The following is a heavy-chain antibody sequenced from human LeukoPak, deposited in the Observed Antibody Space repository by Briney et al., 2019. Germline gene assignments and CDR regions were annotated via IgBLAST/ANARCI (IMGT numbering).Heavy chain of an antibody. D-gene: IGHD3-22*01. V-gene: IGHV1-8*01. CDR1: GYTFTSYD. J-gene: IGHJ5*02. CDR2: MNPNSGNT. CDR3: ARGYYDSSGYYLNNWFDP. Sequence: ASVKVSCKASGYTFTSYDINRVRQATGQGLEWMGWMNPNSGNTGYAQKFQGRVTMTRNTSISTAYMELSSLRSEDTAVYYCARGYYDSSGYYLNNWFDPWGQGTLVTVSS.